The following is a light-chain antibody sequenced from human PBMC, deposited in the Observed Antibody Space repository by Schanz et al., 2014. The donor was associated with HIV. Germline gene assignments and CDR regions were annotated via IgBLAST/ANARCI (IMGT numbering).Light chain of an antibody. CDR3: SSYTSSSTKV. CDR1: SSDIGGYDV. V-gene: IGLV2-14*03. J-gene: IGLJ3*02. Sequence: QSALTQPASVSGSPGQSITISCTGTSSDIGGYDVVSWYQQHPDKAPKLIIYDVTTRPSGISYRFSGSKSGNTASLTISGLQAEDEADYYCSSYTSSSTKVFGGGTKVTVL. CDR2: DVT.